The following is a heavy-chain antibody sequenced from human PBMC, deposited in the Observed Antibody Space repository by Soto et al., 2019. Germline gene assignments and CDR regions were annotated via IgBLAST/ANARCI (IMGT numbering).Heavy chain of an antibody. D-gene: IGHD3-22*01. V-gene: IGHV1-2*02. J-gene: IGHJ3*02. CDR2: INPNSGGT. CDR1: GYTFTGYY. CDR3: ARDGYYYDSSGESPHDAFDI. Sequence: QVQLVQSGAEVKKPGASVKVSCKASGYTFTGYYMHWVRQAPGQGLEWMGWINPNSGGTNYAQKFQGRVTMTRDTSISTAYMELSRLRSDDTAVYYCARDGYYYDSSGESPHDAFDIWGQGTMVTVSS.